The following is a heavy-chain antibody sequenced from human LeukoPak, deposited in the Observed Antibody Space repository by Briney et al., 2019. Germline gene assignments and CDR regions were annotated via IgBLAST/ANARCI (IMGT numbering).Heavy chain of an antibody. CDR1: GFTFSSYG. J-gene: IGHJ4*02. V-gene: IGHV3-30*02. CDR3: AKDPRGLSGYFDY. D-gene: IGHD3-9*01. CDR2: IRYDGSNK. Sequence: QPGGSLRLSCAASGFTFSSYGMHWVRQAPGKGLEWVAFIRYDGSNKYYADSVKGRFTISRDNSKNTLYLQMNSLRAEDTAVYYCAKDPRGLSGYFDYWGQGTLVTVSS.